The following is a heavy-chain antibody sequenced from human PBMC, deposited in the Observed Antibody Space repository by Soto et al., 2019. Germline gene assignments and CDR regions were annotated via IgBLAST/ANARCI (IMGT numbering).Heavy chain of an antibody. D-gene: IGHD2-2*01. J-gene: IGHJ6*02. CDR2: INPNSGGT. Sequence: GASVKVSCKASGYTFTGYYMHWVRQAPGQGLEWMGWINPNSGGTNYAQKFQGWVTMTRDTSISTAYLELSRLRSDDTAVYYCARDRGRDCSSTSCYWGGMDVWGQGTTVTVSS. CDR1: GYTFTGYY. V-gene: IGHV1-2*04. CDR3: ARDRGRDCSSTSCYWGGMDV.